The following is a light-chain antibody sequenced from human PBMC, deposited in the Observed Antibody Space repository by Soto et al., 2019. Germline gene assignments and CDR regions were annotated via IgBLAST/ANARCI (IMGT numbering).Light chain of an antibody. V-gene: IGKV3-20*01. J-gene: IGKJ2*01. Sequence: EIVLTQSPGTLSLSPGERATLSCRASQSVSSSFLAWYQQKPGQAPRLLIYGASSRATGIPDRFSGSGSGKDFTLTISRLEPEDFAVYYCHQYGSSPYTFGQGTKLGIK. CDR3: HQYGSSPYT. CDR2: GAS. CDR1: QSVSSSF.